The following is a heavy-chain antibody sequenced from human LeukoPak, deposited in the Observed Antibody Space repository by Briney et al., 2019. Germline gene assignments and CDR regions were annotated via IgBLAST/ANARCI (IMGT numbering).Heavy chain of an antibody. V-gene: IGHV3-21*01. D-gene: IGHD3-10*01. CDR2: ISSGSGYI. Sequence: GGSLRLSCAASEITFSAYSLNWVRQAPEKGLEWVSSISSGSGYIYYADSVKGRFTISRDNAKTSLYLQMNSLRAEDTAVYYCARDGEGTSLSFFDYWGLGTLVTVSA. CDR1: EITFSAYS. J-gene: IGHJ4*02. CDR3: ARDGEGTSLSFFDY.